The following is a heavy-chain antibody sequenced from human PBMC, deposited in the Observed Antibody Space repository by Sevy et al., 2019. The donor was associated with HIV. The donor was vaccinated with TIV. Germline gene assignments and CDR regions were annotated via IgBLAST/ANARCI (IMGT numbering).Heavy chain of an antibody. CDR2: SSNSGTTK. Sequence: GGSLRLSCTASGFPFSTYEMSWVRQAPGKGLEWISCSSNSGTTKYYSDSVKGRFTISRDNAKKSLYLQMNSLRAEDTALYYCARDLPPSATTVAHFDYWGRGTLVTVSS. CDR3: ARDLPPSATTVAHFDY. J-gene: IGHJ4*02. D-gene: IGHD4-17*01. CDR1: GFPFSTYE. V-gene: IGHV3-48*03.